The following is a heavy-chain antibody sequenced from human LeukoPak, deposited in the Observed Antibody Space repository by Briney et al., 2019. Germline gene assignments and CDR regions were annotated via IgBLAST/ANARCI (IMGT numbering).Heavy chain of an antibody. V-gene: IGHV1-69*13. CDR2: IIPIFGTA. Sequence: GASVKVSCEASGGTFSSYAISWVRQAPGQGLEWMGGIIPIFGTANYAQKFQGRVTITADESTSTAYMELSSLRSEDTAVYYCARDRSSGWYPWGQGTLVTVSS. CDR3: ARDRSSGWYP. J-gene: IGHJ5*02. D-gene: IGHD6-19*01. CDR1: GGTFSSYA.